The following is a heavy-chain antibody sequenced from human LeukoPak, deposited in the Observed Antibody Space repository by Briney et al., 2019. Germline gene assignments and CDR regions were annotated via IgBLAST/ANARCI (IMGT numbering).Heavy chain of an antibody. CDR2: INPNSGGT. D-gene: IGHD3-22*01. Sequence: ASVKVSCKASGGTFSSYAISWVRQAPGQGLEWMGWINPNSGGTNYAQKFQGRVTMTRDTSISTAYMELSRLRSDDTAVYYCARDKDITMIVVAKDAFDIWGQGTMVTVSS. J-gene: IGHJ3*02. V-gene: IGHV1-2*02. CDR1: GGTFSSYA. CDR3: ARDKDITMIVVAKDAFDI.